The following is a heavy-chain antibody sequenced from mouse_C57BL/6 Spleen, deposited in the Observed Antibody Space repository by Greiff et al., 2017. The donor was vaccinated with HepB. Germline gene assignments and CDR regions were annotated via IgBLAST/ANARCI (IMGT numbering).Heavy chain of an antibody. CDR3: AREGLGLVYYFDY. CDR2: IYPGGGYT. D-gene: IGHD3-3*01. Sequence: QVQLQQSGAELVRPGTSVKMSCKASGYTFTNYWIGWAKQRPGHGLEWIGDIYPGGGYTNYNEKFKGKATLTADKSSSTAYMQFSSLTSEDSAIYYCAREGLGLVYYFDYWGQGTTLTVSS. V-gene: IGHV1-63*01. CDR1: GYTFTNYW. J-gene: IGHJ2*01.